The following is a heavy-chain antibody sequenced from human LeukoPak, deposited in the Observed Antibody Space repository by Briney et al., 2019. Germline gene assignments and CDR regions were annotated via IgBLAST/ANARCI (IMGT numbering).Heavy chain of an antibody. J-gene: IGHJ6*02. CDR1: GFTFSSYS. CDR2: ISSSSSTI. Sequence: PGGSLRLSCAASGFTFSSYSMNWVRQAPGKGLEWVSYISSSSSTIYYADSVKGRFTISRDNSKNTLYLQMNSLRAEDTAVYYCARDGDYYDSSGDDYYYYGMDVWGQGTTVTVSS. CDR3: ARDGDYYDSSGDDYYYYGMDV. V-gene: IGHV3-48*01. D-gene: IGHD3-22*01.